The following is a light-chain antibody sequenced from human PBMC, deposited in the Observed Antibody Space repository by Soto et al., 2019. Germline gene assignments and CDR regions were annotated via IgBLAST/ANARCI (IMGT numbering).Light chain of an antibody. J-gene: IGKJ5*01. Sequence: DIQVTRSPSSLSASVGDRVTISCRSSQYVSSHLNWYQYRPGKAPKLLISAPSDLQPGVPSRVRGSGSATEFILTLGRLQPEDFVKYYCQQTYSVPPITFGQ. V-gene: IGKV1-39*01. CDR2: APS. CDR1: QYVSSH. CDR3: QQTYSVPPIT.